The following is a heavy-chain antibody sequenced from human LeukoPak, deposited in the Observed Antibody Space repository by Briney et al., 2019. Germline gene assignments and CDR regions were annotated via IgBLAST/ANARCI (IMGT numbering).Heavy chain of an antibody. CDR1: GFSFSSYS. D-gene: IGHD1-26*01. V-gene: IGHV3-21*01. Sequence: PGGSLRLSCAASGFSFSSYSMNWVRQAPGKGLEWVSSISGSSSYIYYADSVKGRFTISRDNAKNSLSLQMSSLRAEDMAVYYCARVGKSTTVGATDYWGQGTLVTVSS. J-gene: IGHJ4*02. CDR2: ISGSSSYI. CDR3: ARVGKSTTVGATDY.